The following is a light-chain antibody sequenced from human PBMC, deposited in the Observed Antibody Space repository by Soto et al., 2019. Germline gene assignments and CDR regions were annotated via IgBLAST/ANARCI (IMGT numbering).Light chain of an antibody. V-gene: IGKV1-39*01. CDR1: QSIGKH. CDR2: GAS. Sequence: DIQMTQSPSFLSASVGDRVTITCRASQSIGKHLNWYQQKPGKAPKFLINGASTLQSGVPSRFTGSGSGTDFTLTVNSLQAEDFATYYCQQSYTSPTTFGQGTRLEI. CDR3: QQSYTSPTT. J-gene: IGKJ5*01.